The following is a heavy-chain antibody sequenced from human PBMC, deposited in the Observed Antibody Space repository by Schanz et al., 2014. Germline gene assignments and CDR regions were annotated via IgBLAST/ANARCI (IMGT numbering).Heavy chain of an antibody. J-gene: IGHJ4*02. CDR3: AKIERNED. D-gene: IGHD1-1*01. V-gene: IGHV3-23*04. CDR1: GFTFSPYW. CDR2: IGTSGGT. Sequence: EVQLAESGGGVVQPGRSLRLSCGSSGFTFSPYWMHWVRQAPGKGLEWVSTIGTSGGTNYAESVKGRFTISRDNSKNTLYLQMNSLRAEDTAVYFCAKIERNEDWGQGTLVTVSS.